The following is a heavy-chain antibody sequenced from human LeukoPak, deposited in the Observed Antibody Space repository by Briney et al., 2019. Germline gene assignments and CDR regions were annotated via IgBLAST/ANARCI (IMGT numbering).Heavy chain of an antibody. CDR3: ATGAHYCGS. CDR1: GFTVKNNY. D-gene: IGHD3-10*01. CDR2: IYGDGTT. J-gene: IGHJ4*02. Sequence: GGSLRLSCAASGFTVKNNYMAWVRQAPGRGLEWVAYIYGDGTTDYADSVKGRFTISGDNSKNTLYLQMNYLTAEDTAVYYCATGAHYCGSWGQGTLVTVSS. V-gene: IGHV3-53*01.